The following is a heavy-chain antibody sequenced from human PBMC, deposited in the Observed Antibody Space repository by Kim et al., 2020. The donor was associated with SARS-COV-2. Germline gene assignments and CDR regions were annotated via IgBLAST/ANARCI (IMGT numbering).Heavy chain of an antibody. J-gene: IGHJ6*02. V-gene: IGHV6-1*01. Sequence: SQTLSLTCAISGDSVSSNNAAWNWIRQSPLRGLEWLGRTYYRSKWFNDYALSVKSRITINPDTSKNHFSLQLSSVTPEDTAVYYCANGGSGLGGMNVWGQGTTVTVSS. CDR1: GDSVSSNNAA. D-gene: IGHD3-16*01. CDR2: TYYRSKWFN. CDR3: ANGGSGLGGMNV.